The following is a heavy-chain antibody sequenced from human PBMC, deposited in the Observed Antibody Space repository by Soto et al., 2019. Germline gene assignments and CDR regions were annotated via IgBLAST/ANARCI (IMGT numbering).Heavy chain of an antibody. J-gene: IGHJ4*02. CDR2: INPNSGGT. CDR1: GYTFTGYY. CDR3: AREPAGGGDDGPLDY. Sequence: ASVKVSCKASGYTFTGYYMHWVRQAPGQGLEWMGWINPNSGGTNYAQKFQGWVTMTRDTSISTAYMELSRLRSDDTAVYYCAREPAGGGDDGPLDYWGQGTLVTVSS. V-gene: IGHV1-2*04. D-gene: IGHD3-16*01.